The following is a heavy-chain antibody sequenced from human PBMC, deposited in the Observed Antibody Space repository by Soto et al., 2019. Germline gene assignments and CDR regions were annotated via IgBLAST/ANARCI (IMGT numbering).Heavy chain of an antibody. CDR1: GDSVSSNSAA. D-gene: IGHD6-19*01. J-gene: IGHJ6*02. Sequence: PSQTLSLTCVISGDSVSSNSAAWNWIRQSPSRGLEWLGRTYYRSKWYNDYAVSVKSRITINPDTSKNQFSLQLNSVTPEDTAVYYCARGGGYSSAYDLYYYGMDVWGQGTTVTVSS. V-gene: IGHV6-1*01. CDR2: TYYRSKWYN. CDR3: ARGGGYSSAYDLYYYGMDV.